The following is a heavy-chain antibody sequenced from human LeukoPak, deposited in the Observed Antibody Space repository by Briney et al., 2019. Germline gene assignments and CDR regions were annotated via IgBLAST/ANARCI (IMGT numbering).Heavy chain of an antibody. CDR3: AKDSREYSYGFFDY. CDR1: GGSISSYY. D-gene: IGHD5-18*01. V-gene: IGHV3-9*01. Sequence: LSLTCTVSGGSISSYYWSWVRQAPGKGLEWVSGISWNSGSIGYADSVKGRFTISRDNAKNSLYLQMNSLRAEDTALYYCAKDSREYSYGFFDYWGQGTLVTVSS. J-gene: IGHJ4*02. CDR2: ISWNSGSI.